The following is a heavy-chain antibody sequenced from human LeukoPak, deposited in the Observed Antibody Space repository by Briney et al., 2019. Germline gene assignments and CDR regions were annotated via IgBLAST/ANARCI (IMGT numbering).Heavy chain of an antibody. J-gene: IGHJ6*02. V-gene: IGHV4-30-4*01. CDR1: GGSISSGDYY. Sequence: SETLSLTCTVSGGSISSGDYYWSWIRQPPGKGLEWIGYIYYSGSTYYNPSLKSRVTISVDTSKNQFSLKLSSVTAADTAVYYCARDAVVPAATGGLRYGMDVWGQGTTVTASS. D-gene: IGHD2-2*01. CDR3: ARDAVVPAATGGLRYGMDV. CDR2: IYYSGST.